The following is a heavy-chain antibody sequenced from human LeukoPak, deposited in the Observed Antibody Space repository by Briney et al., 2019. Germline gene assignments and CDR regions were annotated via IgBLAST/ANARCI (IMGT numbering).Heavy chain of an antibody. D-gene: IGHD5-18*01. CDR3: ARGRGTGYSYVDY. J-gene: IGHJ4*02. Sequence: GRSLRLSCAASGFTFSSYAMYWVRQAPGKGLGWVAVISYDGSNKYYADSVKGRFTISRDNSKNTLYLQMNSLRAEDTAVYYCARGRGTGYSYVDYWGQGALVTVSS. CDR1: GFTFSSYA. V-gene: IGHV3-30-3*01. CDR2: ISYDGSNK.